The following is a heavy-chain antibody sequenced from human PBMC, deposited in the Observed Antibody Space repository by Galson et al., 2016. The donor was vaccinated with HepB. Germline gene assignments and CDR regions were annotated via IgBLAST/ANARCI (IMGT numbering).Heavy chain of an antibody. D-gene: IGHD5/OR15-5a*01. Sequence: SVKVSCKASGFTFTDYYIHWVRRAPGQGLEWMGWINPNSGGTKYAQKFHGRVTMTGDTSLTTVYMEATSLRSHDTAVYYCATARRLRAAISHFDSWGQGTLVTVSS. J-gene: IGHJ4*02. CDR1: GFTFTDYY. CDR2: INPNSGGT. CDR3: ATARRLRAAISHFDS. V-gene: IGHV1-2*02.